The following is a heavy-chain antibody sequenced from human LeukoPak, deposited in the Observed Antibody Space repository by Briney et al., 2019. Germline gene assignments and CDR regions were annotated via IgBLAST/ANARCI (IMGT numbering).Heavy chain of an antibody. CDR2: INPNSGGT. D-gene: IGHD6-19*01. J-gene: IGHJ4*02. V-gene: IGHV1-2*02. CDR1: GYTFTSYG. CDR3: ASGIAVAEGYFDY. Sequence: ASVKVSCKASGYTFTSYGISWVRQAPGQGLEWMGWINPNSGGTNYAQKFQGRVTMTRDTSISTAYMELSRLRSDDTAVYYCASGIAVAEGYFDYWGQGTLVTVSS.